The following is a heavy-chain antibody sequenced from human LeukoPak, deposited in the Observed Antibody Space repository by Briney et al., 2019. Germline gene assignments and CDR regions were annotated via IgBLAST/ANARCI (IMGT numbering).Heavy chain of an antibody. V-gene: IGHV1-8*03. CDR2: MNPNSGNT. CDR1: GYTFTSYD. J-gene: IGHJ4*02. D-gene: IGHD6-19*01. Sequence: EASVKVSCKASGYTFTSYDINWVRQATGQGLEWMGWMNPNSGNTDYAQKFQGRVTITRNTSISTAYMELSSLRSEDTAVYYCARSHSSGWADYWGQGTLVTVSS. CDR3: ARSHSSGWADY.